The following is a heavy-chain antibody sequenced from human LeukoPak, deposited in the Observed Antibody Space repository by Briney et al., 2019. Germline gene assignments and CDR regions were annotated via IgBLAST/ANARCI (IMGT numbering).Heavy chain of an antibody. CDR1: GDSISSYY. D-gene: IGHD6-6*01. V-gene: IGHV4-59*01. CDR2: FYYSGRT. Sequence: SETLSPTCTVPGDSISSYYWTWIRQPPGKGLGWIGYFYYSGRTNYVPSLKSRVTISVDTSKNQFSLKLSSVTAADTAVYYCARVTYSSSSGGAFDIWGQGTTVTVSS. CDR3: ARVTYSSSSGGAFDI. J-gene: IGHJ3*02.